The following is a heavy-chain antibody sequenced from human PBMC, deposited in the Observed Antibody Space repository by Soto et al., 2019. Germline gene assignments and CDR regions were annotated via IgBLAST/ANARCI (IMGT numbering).Heavy chain of an antibody. CDR3: ARQLYYYDSSSFDY. V-gene: IGHV4-39*01. CDR1: GGSISSGSSY. J-gene: IGHJ4*02. D-gene: IGHD3-22*01. Sequence: SETLSLTCTVSGGSISSGSSYWGWIRQPPGKGLEWIGSIYYSGNTYYNPSLKSRVTISVDTSKNQFSLKLSSVTAADTAVYYCARQLYYYDSSSFDYWGQGTLVTVSS. CDR2: IYYSGNT.